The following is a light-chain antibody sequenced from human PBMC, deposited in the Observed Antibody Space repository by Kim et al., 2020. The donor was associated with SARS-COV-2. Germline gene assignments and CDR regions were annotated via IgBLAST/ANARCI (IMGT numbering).Light chain of an antibody. Sequence: RVSISCSGSSSNSGNNYVSWYKQLPGTDPKLLMYDNNKRPSGIPDRFSGSKSGTSATLGITGRQTGDEADYYGGTWDSSLSAGRVFGGGTKLTVL. V-gene: IGLV1-51*01. CDR2: DNN. J-gene: IGLJ3*02. CDR3: GTWDSSLSAGRV. CDR1: SSNSGNNY.